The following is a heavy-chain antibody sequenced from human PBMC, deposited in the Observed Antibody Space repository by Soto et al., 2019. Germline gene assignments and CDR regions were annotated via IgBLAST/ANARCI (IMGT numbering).Heavy chain of an antibody. CDR1: GFRFGSVW. J-gene: IGHJ4*02. CDR2: IKYDGSEE. CDR3: VTDLNWQGH. V-gene: IGHV3-7*01. Sequence: GGSLKLSCVVPGFRFGSVWMTWVRQAQGKGLECVANIKYDGSEEYYVDSVKGRFTISRDNAKNSLYLQMNSLRDEDSAVYYCVTDLNWQGHWGQGT.